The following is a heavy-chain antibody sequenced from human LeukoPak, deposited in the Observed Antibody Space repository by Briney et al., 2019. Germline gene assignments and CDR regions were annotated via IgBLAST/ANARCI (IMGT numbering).Heavy chain of an antibody. Sequence: GGSLRLSCAASGFSFSTYAMSWVRQAPGKGLEWVSAISGSGASTHYSDSVKGRFTISRDNAKNTLYLQMNSLRAEDTALYYCARRPDGGYSGWFDPWGLGTLVTVSS. CDR2: ISGSGAST. D-gene: IGHD1-26*01. CDR3: ARRPDGGYSGWFDP. J-gene: IGHJ5*02. V-gene: IGHV3-23*01. CDR1: GFSFSTYA.